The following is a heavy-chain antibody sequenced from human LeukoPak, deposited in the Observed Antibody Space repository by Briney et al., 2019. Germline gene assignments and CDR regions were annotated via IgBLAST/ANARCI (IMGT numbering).Heavy chain of an antibody. J-gene: IGHJ4*02. V-gene: IGHV3-15*01. CDR3: TTDAGYTSRWYNY. D-gene: IGHD6-13*01. CDR1: GLSFNNAY. CDR2: IKSKVDGGTT. Sequence: GGSLRLSCAASGLSFNNAYMCWVRQAPGKGLEWVGRIKSKVDGGTTDYGAPVKGRFNISRDDSRNTLYLQMNSLKTEDTAVYYCTTDAGYTSRWYNYWGQGTLVTVSS.